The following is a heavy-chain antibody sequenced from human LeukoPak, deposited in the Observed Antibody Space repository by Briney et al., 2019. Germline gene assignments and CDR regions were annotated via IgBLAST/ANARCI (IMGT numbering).Heavy chain of an antibody. CDR1: GFTFSNYA. Sequence: GKSLRLSCAASGFTFSNYAMHWVRQAPGKGLEWVAATSHDEGNKYYADSVKGRFTISRDNSRNTLYLEVNSLRTDDTAVYYCARGPGLAMGKGYFDYCGQGTLVAVSS. D-gene: IGHD5-18*01. CDR3: ARGPGLAMGKGYFDY. CDR2: TSHDEGNK. J-gene: IGHJ4*02. V-gene: IGHV3-30-3*01.